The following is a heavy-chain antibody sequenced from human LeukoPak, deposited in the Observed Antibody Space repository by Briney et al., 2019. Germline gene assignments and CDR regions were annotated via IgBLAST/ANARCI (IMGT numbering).Heavy chain of an antibody. J-gene: IGHJ4*02. D-gene: IGHD3-10*01. CDR1: GGSIGSYY. CDR2: IYTSGST. CDR3: ARQLKIRSGPFDY. V-gene: IGHV4-4*09. Sequence: SETLSLTCTVSGGSIGSYYWSWIRQPPGKGLEWIGYIYTSGSTNYNPSLKSRVTISVDTSKNQFSLKLSSVTAADTAVYYCARQLKIRSGPFDYWGQGTLVTVSS.